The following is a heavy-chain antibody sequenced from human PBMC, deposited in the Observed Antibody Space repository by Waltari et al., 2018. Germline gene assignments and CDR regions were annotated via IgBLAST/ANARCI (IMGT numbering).Heavy chain of an antibody. D-gene: IGHD1-1*01. J-gene: IGHJ4*02. CDR1: GGSVTSASDY. CDR3: ARGSDAYKTAY. Sequence: QVQLQESGPGLLKPSEPLSLTCTVSGGSVTSASDYWSWIRQPPGKGLEWIGYVSNSGDTNYKPSLRGRVTISLDTSRNQFSLKVSSVTAADTAMYYCARGSDAYKTAYWGQGTLVTVSS. V-gene: IGHV4-61*01. CDR2: VSNSGDT.